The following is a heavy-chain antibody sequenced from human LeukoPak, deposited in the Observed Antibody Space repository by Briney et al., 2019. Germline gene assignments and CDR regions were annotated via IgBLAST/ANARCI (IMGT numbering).Heavy chain of an antibody. CDR3: ARADRLHGGPYLIGP. V-gene: IGHV1-2*06. J-gene: IGHJ5*02. Sequence: GASVKVSCKTSGYSFTDYYMHWVRQAPGQGLEWMGRINPNSGGTSSAQKFQGRVTMTRGTSITTVYMEVSWLTSDDTAIYYCARADRLHGGPYLIGPWGQGTLVTVSS. D-gene: IGHD2-21*01. CDR2: INPNSGGT. CDR1: GYSFTDYY.